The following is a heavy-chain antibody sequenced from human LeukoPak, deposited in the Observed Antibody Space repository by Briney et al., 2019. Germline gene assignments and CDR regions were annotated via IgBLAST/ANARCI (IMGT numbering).Heavy chain of an antibody. CDR1: SGSIGTYY. J-gene: IGHJ6*03. D-gene: IGHD3-16*02. V-gene: IGHV4-59*08. CDR3: ARHIGGGIEDMDV. Sequence: SETLSLTCTVSSGSIGTYYWSWIRQSPGKGLEWIGYIYVTGTRYNPYLQSRVTISVDRSRNQFFLKRSSVTAADTAVYYCARHIGGGIEDMDVWGKGTKVIVSS. CDR2: IYVTGT.